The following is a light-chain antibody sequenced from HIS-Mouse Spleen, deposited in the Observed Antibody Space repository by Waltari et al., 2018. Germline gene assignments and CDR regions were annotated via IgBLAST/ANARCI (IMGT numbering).Light chain of an antibody. Sequence: SYELTQPPSVSVSPGQTARITCSGDALPKKYAYWYQQKSGQAPVLVIYEDSKRPSGIPERFSGSSSGTIATLTISGAQVEDAADYYCYSTDSSGNHRVFGGGTKLTVL. CDR2: EDS. J-gene: IGLJ2*01. CDR1: ALPKKY. CDR3: YSTDSSGNHRV. V-gene: IGLV3-10*01.